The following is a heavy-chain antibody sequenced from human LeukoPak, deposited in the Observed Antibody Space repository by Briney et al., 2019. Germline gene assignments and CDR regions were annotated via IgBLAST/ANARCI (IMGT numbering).Heavy chain of an antibody. CDR1: GYTFTSYG. J-gene: IGHJ3*02. CDR2: ISAYNGNT. Sequence: ASVKVSCKASGYTFTSYGISWVRQAPGQGLEWMGWISAYNGNTNYAQKLQGRVTMTTDTSTSTAYMELRSLRSDDTAVYYCARDKGQLERPWAFDIWGQGTMVTVSS. V-gene: IGHV1-18*01. CDR3: ARDKGQLERPWAFDI. D-gene: IGHD1-1*01.